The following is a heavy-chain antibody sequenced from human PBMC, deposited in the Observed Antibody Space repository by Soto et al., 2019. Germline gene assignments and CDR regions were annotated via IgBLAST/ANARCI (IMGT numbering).Heavy chain of an antibody. Sequence: GASVKVSCKTSGYTFNTYGINWVRQAPGQGLELMGWISAYDGKTTYAEKFQGRVTLTTDTSTSTAYMELSSVTAADTAVYYCARVFTIFGVVIMTPGWFDPWGQGTLVTVSS. J-gene: IGHJ5*02. CDR1: GYTFNTYG. CDR3: ARVFTIFGVVIMTPGWFDP. CDR2: ISAYDGKT. V-gene: IGHV1-18*01. D-gene: IGHD3-3*01.